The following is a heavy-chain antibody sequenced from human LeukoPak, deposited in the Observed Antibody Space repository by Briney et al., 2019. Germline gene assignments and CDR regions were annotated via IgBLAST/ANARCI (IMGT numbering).Heavy chain of an antibody. Sequence: GGSLRLSCAASGFTFSDYYMSWIRQAPGKGLEWVSYISSSSSYTNYADSVKGRFTISRDNAKNSLYLQMNSLRAEDTAVYYCARVAYCGGDCYSVYFDYWGQGTLVTVPS. CDR1: GFTFSDYY. D-gene: IGHD2-21*02. J-gene: IGHJ4*02. CDR2: ISSSSSYT. V-gene: IGHV3-11*06. CDR3: ARVAYCGGDCYSVYFDY.